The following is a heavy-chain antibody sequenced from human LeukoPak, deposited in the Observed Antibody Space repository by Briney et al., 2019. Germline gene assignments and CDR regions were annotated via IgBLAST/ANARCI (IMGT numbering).Heavy chain of an antibody. CDR3: ARDRRPQWRVDFDS. J-gene: IGHJ4*02. CDR1: GGSFSGYY. D-gene: IGHD6-19*01. Sequence: PSETLSLTCAVYGGSFSGYYWSWIRQPPGKGLEWIGEINRSGSTNYSPSLKSRVTISVDTSKNQFSLKLSSVTAADTAVYYCARDRRPQWRVDFDSWGRGTLVTVSS. V-gene: IGHV4-34*01. CDR2: INRSGST.